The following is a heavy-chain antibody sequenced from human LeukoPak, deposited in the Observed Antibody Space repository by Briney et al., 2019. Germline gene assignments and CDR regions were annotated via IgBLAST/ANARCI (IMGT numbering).Heavy chain of an antibody. Sequence: SQTLSLTCAISGDSVSSNSAAWNWIRQSPSRGLEWLGRTYYRSKWYNDYAVSVKSRITINPDTSKNQFSLQLNSVTPEDTAVYYCAGDSPKRIAAAGTNYYYYGMDVWGQGTTVTVSS. D-gene: IGHD6-13*01. CDR1: GDSVSSNSAA. V-gene: IGHV6-1*01. CDR2: TYYRSKWYN. CDR3: AGDSPKRIAAAGTNYYYYGMDV. J-gene: IGHJ6*02.